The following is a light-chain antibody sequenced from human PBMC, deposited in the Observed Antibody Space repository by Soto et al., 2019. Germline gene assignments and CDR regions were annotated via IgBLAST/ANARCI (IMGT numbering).Light chain of an antibody. CDR1: SGHSTYA. Sequence: QLVLTQSPSASASLGASVKLTCTLSSGHSTYAIAWHQQQPEKGPRYLMKVNSDGSHTKGDGIPDRFSGSSSGAERYLTISSLQSEDEADYYCQTWGTGDWVFGGGPKLTVL. V-gene: IGLV4-69*01. CDR3: QTWGTGDWV. CDR2: VNSDGSH. J-gene: IGLJ3*02.